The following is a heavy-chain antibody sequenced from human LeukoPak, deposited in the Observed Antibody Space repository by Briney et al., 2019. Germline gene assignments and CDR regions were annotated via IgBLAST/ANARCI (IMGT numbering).Heavy chain of an antibody. D-gene: IGHD2-2*01. CDR2: IYYSGST. CDR3: ARGLVEVVGGYSDL. V-gene: IGHV4-30-4*01. J-gene: IGHJ2*01. Sequence: SQTLSLTCTVSGGSISSGDYYWSWIRQPPGKGLEWIGYIYYSGSTYYNPSLKSRVTISVDTSKNQFSLKLSSVTAADTAVYYCARGLVEVVGGYSDLWGRGTLVAVSS. CDR1: GGSISSGDYY.